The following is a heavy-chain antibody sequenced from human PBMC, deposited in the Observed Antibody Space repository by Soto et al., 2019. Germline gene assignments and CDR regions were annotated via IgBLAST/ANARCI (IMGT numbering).Heavy chain of an antibody. CDR3: ARVTYDSADY. CDR2: IFHSGTT. D-gene: IGHD3-3*01. V-gene: IGHV4-38-2*01. J-gene: IGHJ4*02. Sequence: SATLSITCAVSGFSISSGYHWGWIRQPPGKGLEWIGNIFHSGTTYYNPSLKSRVTISVDTSKNQFSVTLSSVTAADTAVYYCARVTYDSADYWGQGALVTVSS. CDR1: GFSISSGYH.